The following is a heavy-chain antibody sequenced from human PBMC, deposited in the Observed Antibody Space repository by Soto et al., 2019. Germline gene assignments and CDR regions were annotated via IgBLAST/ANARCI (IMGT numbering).Heavy chain of an antibody. CDR2: ISSSSSYV. CDR3: ASGYAFDI. V-gene: IGHV3-21*01. Sequence: SGYLRLSCAASGFTFTRYCMNWVRQAPGKGLEWVSSISSSSSYVYYADSVKGRFTISRDNAKNSLYLQMNSLRAEDTAVYYCASGYAFDIWGQGTMVTVSS. J-gene: IGHJ3*02. CDR1: GFTFTRYC.